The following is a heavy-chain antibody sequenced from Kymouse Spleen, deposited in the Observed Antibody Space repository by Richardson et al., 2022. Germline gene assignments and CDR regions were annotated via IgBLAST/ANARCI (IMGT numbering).Heavy chain of an antibody. CDR2: IWYDGSNK. CDR1: GFTFSSYG. D-gene: IGHD4-17*01. J-gene: IGHJ4*02. Sequence: QVQLVESGGGVVQPGRSLRLSCAASGFTFSSYGMHWVRQAPGKGLEWVAVIWYDGSNKYYADSVKGRFTISRDNSKNTLYLQMNSLRAEDTAVYYCARLPTTVTTDYWGQGTLVTVSS. CDR3: ARLPTTVTTDY. V-gene: IGHV3-33*01.